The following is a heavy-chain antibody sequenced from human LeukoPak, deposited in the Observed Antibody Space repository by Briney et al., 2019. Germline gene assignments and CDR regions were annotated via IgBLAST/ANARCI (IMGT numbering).Heavy chain of an antibody. CDR2: ISWNSGSI. CDR3: AKDTYDILTGYYKGYFDY. Sequence: GGSLRLSCAASGFTFDDYAMHWVRQAPGKGLEWVSVISWNSGSIGYADSVKGRFTISRDNAKNSLYLQMNSLRAEDTALYYCAKDTYDILTGYYKGYFDYWGQGTLVTVSS. J-gene: IGHJ4*02. D-gene: IGHD3-9*01. CDR1: GFTFDDYA. V-gene: IGHV3-9*01.